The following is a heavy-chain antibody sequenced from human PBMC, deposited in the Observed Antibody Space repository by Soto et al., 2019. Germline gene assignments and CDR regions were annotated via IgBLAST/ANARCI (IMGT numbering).Heavy chain of an antibody. Sequence: PGGSLRLSCAASGFTFSNAWMNWVRQAPGKGLEWVGRIKSKTDGGTTDYAAPVKGRFTISRDDSKNTLYLQMNSLKASDTAMYYCARLYYDILTGYSLFDYWGQGTLVTVSS. CDR3: ARLYYDILTGYSLFDY. V-gene: IGHV3-15*07. CDR2: IKSKTDGGTT. D-gene: IGHD3-9*01. J-gene: IGHJ4*02. CDR1: GFTFSNAW.